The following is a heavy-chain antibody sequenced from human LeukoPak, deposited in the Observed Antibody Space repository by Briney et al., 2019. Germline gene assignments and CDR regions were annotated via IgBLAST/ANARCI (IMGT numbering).Heavy chain of an antibody. CDR1: GFTFSDYY. CDR3: ARAGHDSSGYYQALYYYYYMDV. Sequence: GGSLRLSCAASGFTFSDYYMSWIRQAPGKGLEWVSYISSSGSTIYYADSVKGRFTISRDNAKNSLYLQMNSLRAEDTAVYYCARAGHDSSGYYQALYYYYYMDVWGKGTTVTISS. V-gene: IGHV3-11*01. CDR2: ISSSGSTI. J-gene: IGHJ6*03. D-gene: IGHD3-22*01.